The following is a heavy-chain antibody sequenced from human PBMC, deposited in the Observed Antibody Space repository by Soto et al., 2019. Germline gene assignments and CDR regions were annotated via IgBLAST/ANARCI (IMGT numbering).Heavy chain of an antibody. J-gene: IGHJ4*02. D-gene: IGHD3-22*01. CDR2: IIPIFGTA. Sequence: SVKVSCKASGGTFSSYAISWVRQAPGQGLEWMGGIIPIFGTANYAQKFQGRVTITADKSTSTAYMELSSLRSEDTAVYYCARPARYYDSSGYYYDYWGQGTLVTVSS. CDR3: ARPARYYDSSGYYYDY. CDR1: GGTFSSYA. V-gene: IGHV1-69*06.